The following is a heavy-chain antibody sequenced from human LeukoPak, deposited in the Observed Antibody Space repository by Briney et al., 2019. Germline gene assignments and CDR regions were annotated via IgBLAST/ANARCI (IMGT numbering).Heavy chain of an antibody. V-gene: IGHV4-59*08. CDR1: GGSISSYY. CDR3: ARLARSEGSKFDY. CDR2: IYYSGST. J-gene: IGHJ4*02. D-gene: IGHD3-10*01. Sequence: SETLSLTCTVSGGSISSYYWSWIRQPPGKGLEWIGYIYYSGSTNYNPSLKSRVTISVDTSKNQFSLKLSSVTAADTAVYYCARLARSEGSKFDYWGQGTLVTVSS.